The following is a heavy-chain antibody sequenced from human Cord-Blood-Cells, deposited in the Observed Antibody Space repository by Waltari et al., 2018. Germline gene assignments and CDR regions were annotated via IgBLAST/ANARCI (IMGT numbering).Heavy chain of an antibody. Sequence: QVQLVESGGGVVQPGRSLRLSCAASGFTFSSYAMHWVRQAPGKGLGWGSVISYDGSNKYYADSVKGRFTISRDNSKNTLYRQMNSLRAEDTAVYYCARDLTACYFDYWGQGTLVTVSS. CDR2: ISYDGSNK. V-gene: IGHV3-30-3*01. CDR1: GFTFSSYA. CDR3: ARDLTACYFDY. D-gene: IGHD3-9*01. J-gene: IGHJ4*02.